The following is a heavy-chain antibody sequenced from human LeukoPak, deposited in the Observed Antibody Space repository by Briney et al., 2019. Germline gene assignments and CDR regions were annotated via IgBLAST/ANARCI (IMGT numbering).Heavy chain of an antibody. V-gene: IGHV3-30*02. CDR1: GFTFRSYG. CDR3: ADPTVADF. J-gene: IGHJ4*02. CDR2: IGYDGSNK. Sequence: GGSLRLSCAASGFTFRSYGMHWVRQAPGKGLEWVTFIGYDGSNKYYTDSVKGRFTISRDNSKNTLYLQMNSLRAEDTAVYYCADPTVADFWGQGTLVTVSS. D-gene: IGHD4-11*01.